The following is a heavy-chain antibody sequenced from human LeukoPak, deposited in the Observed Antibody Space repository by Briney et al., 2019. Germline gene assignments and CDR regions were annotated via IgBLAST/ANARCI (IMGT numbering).Heavy chain of an antibody. V-gene: IGHV3-30*04. J-gene: IGHJ5*01. CDR3: ARGRGASYSSSWYDS. Sequence: PGRSLRLSCAASGFTFSNYAMDWVRQAPGKGLGWVAVISYDGSKKHYADSVKGRFTSSRDNSKNTLYLQMNSLNTEDTAVYYCARGRGASYSSSWYDSWGQGTLVTVSS. CDR2: ISYDGSKK. CDR1: GFTFSNYA. D-gene: IGHD6-13*01.